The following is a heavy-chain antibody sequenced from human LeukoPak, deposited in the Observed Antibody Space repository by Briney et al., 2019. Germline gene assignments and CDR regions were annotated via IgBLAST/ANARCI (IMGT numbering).Heavy chain of an antibody. CDR3: ARDLGYCSGGSCYAPADFPRADNWFDP. CDR1: GVSISSYY. D-gene: IGHD2-15*01. Sequence: PSETLSLTCTVSGVSISSYYWSWIRQPAGKGLEWIGRIYTRGSTNYNPSLKSRVTMSVDTSKNQFSLKLSSVTAADTAVYYCARDLGYCSGGSCYAPADFPRADNWFDPWGQGTLVTVSS. CDR2: IYTRGST. V-gene: IGHV4-4*07. J-gene: IGHJ5*02.